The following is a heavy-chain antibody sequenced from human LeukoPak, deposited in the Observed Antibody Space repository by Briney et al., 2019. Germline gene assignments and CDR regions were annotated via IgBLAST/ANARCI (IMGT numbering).Heavy chain of an antibody. J-gene: IGHJ4*02. V-gene: IGHV1-46*01. Sequence: ASVKVSCKASGYSFTNYYIHWVRQAPGQGLEWMGKIMPGGGSTSYAEKFQGRVTMTRDASTSTVYLELSSLRSEDTAVYYCAGVRVGTSRDFDFWGQGTLVTVSS. CDR3: AGVRVGTSRDFDF. CDR1: GYSFTNYY. D-gene: IGHD1-26*01. CDR2: IMPGGGST.